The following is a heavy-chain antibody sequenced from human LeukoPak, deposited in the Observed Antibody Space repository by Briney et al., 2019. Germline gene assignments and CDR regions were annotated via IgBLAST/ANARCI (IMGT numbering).Heavy chain of an antibody. Sequence: SETLSLTCTVSGGSISSSSYYWGWIRQPPGKGLEWIGSIYYSGSTYYNPSLKSRVTISVHTSKNQSSLKLNSVTAAHTAVYYCAGGTVPPVYWGQGTLVTVSS. J-gene: IGHJ4*02. CDR3: AGGTVPPVY. D-gene: IGHD3/OR15-3a*01. V-gene: IGHV4-39*07. CDR2: IYYSGST. CDR1: GGSISSSSYY.